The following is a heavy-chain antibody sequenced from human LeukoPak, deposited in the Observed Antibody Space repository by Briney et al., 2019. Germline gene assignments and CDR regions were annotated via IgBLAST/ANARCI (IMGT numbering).Heavy chain of an antibody. CDR2: INWNGGST. CDR3: ARDIVVVPAAIYYYYGMDV. V-gene: IGHV3-20*04. Sequence: GGSLRLSCAASGFTFDDYGMNWVRQVPGKGLEWVSSINWNGGSTGYADSEKGRFTISRDNAKNSLYLQMNSLRAEDTAVYYCARDIVVVPAAIYYYYGMDVWGQGTTVTVSS. CDR1: GFTFDDYG. D-gene: IGHD2-2*01. J-gene: IGHJ6*02.